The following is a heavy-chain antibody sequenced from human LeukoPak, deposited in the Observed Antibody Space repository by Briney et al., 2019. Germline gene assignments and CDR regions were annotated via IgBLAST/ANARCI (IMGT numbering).Heavy chain of an antibody. CDR2: IYYSGST. CDR1: GVSISSSY. J-gene: IGHJ6*03. D-gene: IGHD5-12*01. CDR3: ARGEWLRFYYYYMDV. V-gene: IGHV4-59*01. Sequence: PSETLSLTCTVSGVSISSSYWSWIRQPPGKGLEWIGYIYYSGSTNYNPSLKSRVTISVDTSKNQFSLKLSSVTAADTAVYYCARGEWLRFYYYYMDVWGKGTTVTVSS.